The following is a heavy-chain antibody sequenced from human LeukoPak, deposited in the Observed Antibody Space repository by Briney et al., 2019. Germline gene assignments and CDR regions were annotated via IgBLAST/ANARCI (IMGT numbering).Heavy chain of an antibody. CDR1: GGPITNWC. CDR3: ATGGGDFDY. CDR2: FCFIGNT. J-gene: IGHJ4*02. Sequence: SETLSLTCTVSGGPITNWCWSWIRQPARKGLEWIGRFCFIGNTNYNPSLKSRVTLSVDKSKNQFFLKLSSLTAADTAIYYCATGGGDFDYWGQGTLVTVSS. V-gene: IGHV4-4*07. D-gene: IGHD2-15*01.